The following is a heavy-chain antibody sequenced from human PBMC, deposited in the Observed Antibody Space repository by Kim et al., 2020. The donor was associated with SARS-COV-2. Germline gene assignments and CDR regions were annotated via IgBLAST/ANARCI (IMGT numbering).Heavy chain of an antibody. J-gene: IGHJ6*04. CDR1: GGPISPYG. V-gene: IGHV4-59*13. Sequence: SETLSLTCVVSGGPISPYGWSWIRQPPGKGLEWIGYIDYSGSTNSNPSLKSRVTFSVDTSTRQPSLKLSSVTAADSGVYYCARVQNPAHYDVLTGCRFYNYGTDGWGGGTTVTVSS. D-gene: IGHD3-9*01. CDR2: IDYSGST. CDR3: ARVQNPAHYDVLTGCRFYNYGTDG.